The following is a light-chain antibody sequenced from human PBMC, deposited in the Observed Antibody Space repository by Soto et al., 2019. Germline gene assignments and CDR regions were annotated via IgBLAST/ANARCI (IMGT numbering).Light chain of an antibody. J-gene: IGLJ3*02. V-gene: IGLV2-14*01. CDR1: SSDVGGYNY. CDR3: SSYTSSSSHRWV. Sequence: QSALTQPASVSGSPGQSITISCTGTSSDVGGYNYVSWYQQHPGKAPKLMIYDVSNRPSGVSNRFSGSKSGNTASLTISGLQAEDEADYYCSSYTSSSSHRWVFCGGTELTVL. CDR2: DVS.